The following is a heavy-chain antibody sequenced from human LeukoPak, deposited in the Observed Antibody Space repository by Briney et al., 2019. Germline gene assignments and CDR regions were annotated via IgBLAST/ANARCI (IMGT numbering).Heavy chain of an antibody. D-gene: IGHD4-4*01. V-gene: IGHV4-34*01. J-gene: IGHJ4*02. CDR2: INHSGST. CDR1: GGSFSGYY. CDR3: ARVVSNYYFDY. Sequence: SETLSLTCAVYGGSFSGYYWSWIRQPPGKGLEWVGEINHSGSTNYNPFLKSRVTISVDRSKNQFSLKLSSVTAADTAIYYCARVVSNYYFDYWGQGTLVTVSS.